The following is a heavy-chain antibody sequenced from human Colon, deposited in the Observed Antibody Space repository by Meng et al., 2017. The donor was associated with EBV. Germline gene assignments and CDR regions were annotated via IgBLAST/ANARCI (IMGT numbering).Heavy chain of an antibody. D-gene: IGHD4-17*01. J-gene: IGHJ4*02. CDR2: VRYSGTA. V-gene: IGHV4-39*01. CDR3: ARHVYGDSYGF. Sequence: PPATSSTSFTFSGGSVDNVDYCWAWTRQPTGRGLEWIGSVRYSGTAYYNPSLTSRVTISVDTSKNQFSLNLSSLTAADTAVYYCARHVYGDSYGFWGQGTLVTVSS. CDR1: GGSVDNVDYC.